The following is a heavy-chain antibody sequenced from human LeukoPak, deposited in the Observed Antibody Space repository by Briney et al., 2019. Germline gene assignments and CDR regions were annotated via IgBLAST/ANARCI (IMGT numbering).Heavy chain of an antibody. CDR2: INPNSGGT. J-gene: IGHJ4*02. CDR1: GYTFTSYG. V-gene: IGHV1-2*02. CDR3: ARDLGGSIIDY. Sequence: ASVKVSCKASGYTFTSYGISWVRQAPGQGLEWMGWINPNSGGTNYAQKFQGRVTMTRDTSISTAYVELSRLRSDDTAVYYCARDLGGSIIDYWGQGTLVTVSS. D-gene: IGHD4-23*01.